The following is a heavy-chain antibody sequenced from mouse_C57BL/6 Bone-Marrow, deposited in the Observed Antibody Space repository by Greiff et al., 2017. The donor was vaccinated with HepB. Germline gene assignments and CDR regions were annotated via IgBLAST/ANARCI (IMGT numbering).Heavy chain of an antibody. J-gene: IGHJ3*01. V-gene: IGHV1-53*01. CDR1: GYTFTSYW. CDR2: INPSNGGT. Sequence: VQLQQSGTELVKPGASVKLSCKASGYTFTSYWMHWVKQRPGQGLEWIGNINPSNGGTNYNEKFKSKATLTVDKSSSTAYMQLSSLTSEDSAVYYCARGRAAQATTWFAYWGQGTLVTVSA. D-gene: IGHD3-2*02. CDR3: ARGRAAQATTWFAY.